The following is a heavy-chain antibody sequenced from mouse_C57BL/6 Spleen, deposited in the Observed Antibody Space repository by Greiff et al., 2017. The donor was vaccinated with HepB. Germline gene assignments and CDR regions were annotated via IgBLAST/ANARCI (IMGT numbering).Heavy chain of an antibody. D-gene: IGHD2-3*01. CDR3: AREVGGVYDGYAMDY. Sequence: EVQLVESGPGLVKPSQSLSLTCSVTGYSITSGYYWNWIRQFPGNKLEWMGYISYDGSNNYNPSLKNRISITRDTSKNQFFLKLNSVTTEDTATYYCAREVGGVYDGYAMDYWGQGTSVTVSS. J-gene: IGHJ4*01. CDR1: GYSITSGYY. CDR2: ISYDGSN. V-gene: IGHV3-6*01.